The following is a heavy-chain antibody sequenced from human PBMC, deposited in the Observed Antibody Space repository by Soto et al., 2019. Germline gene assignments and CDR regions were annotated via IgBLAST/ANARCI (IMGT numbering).Heavy chain of an antibody. CDR3: ARESRYTTSHRGFDF. Sequence: QVQLQESGPGLVKPSETLSLTCTVSGGSISNYYWSWIRQPPGKGLEWIGYIYYSGITNYNPSLKSRFTLSVDTSKHQFSLKLSSVPAADTAVYYCARESRYTTSHRGFDFWGQGTLVTVSS. V-gene: IGHV4-59*01. CDR1: GGSISNYY. D-gene: IGHD2-2*01. J-gene: IGHJ4*02. CDR2: IYYSGIT.